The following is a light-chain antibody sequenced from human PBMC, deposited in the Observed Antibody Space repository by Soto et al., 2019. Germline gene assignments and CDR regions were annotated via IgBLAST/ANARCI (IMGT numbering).Light chain of an antibody. V-gene: IGKV1-9*01. CDR1: QGINSD. Sequence: IQLTQSPSSLSASVGDRVTITCRANQGINSDLAWYQQKPGKAPKLLIYDASTLQTGVPSRFSGSGSGADFTLTVSSLQPEDFASYYCQQVNSYPLTFGGGTKVEIK. CDR2: DAS. CDR3: QQVNSYPLT. J-gene: IGKJ4*01.